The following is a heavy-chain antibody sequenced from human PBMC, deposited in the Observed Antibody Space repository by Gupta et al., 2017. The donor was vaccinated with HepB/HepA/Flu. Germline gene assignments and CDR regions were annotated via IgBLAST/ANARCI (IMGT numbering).Heavy chain of an antibody. V-gene: IGHV4-4*02. CDR1: GGSISSSNW. D-gene: IGHD3-16*01. CDR2: IYHRGST. CDR3: ARDGPAGVITFGGEYAFDI. J-gene: IGHJ3*02. Sequence: QVQLQESGPGLVKPSGTLSLTCAVSGGSISSSNWWSWVRQPPGKGLEWIGEIYHRGSTNYNPSLKSRVTISVDKSKNQFSLKLSSVTAADTAVYYCARDGPAGVITFGGEYAFDIWGQGTMVTVSS.